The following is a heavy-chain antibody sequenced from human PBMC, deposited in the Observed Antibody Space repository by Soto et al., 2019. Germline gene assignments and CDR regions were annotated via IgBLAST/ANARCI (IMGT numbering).Heavy chain of an antibody. Sequence: GGSLRLSCAAPGFTFSSYSMNWVRQAPGKGLEWVSSISSSSSYIYYADSVKGRFTISRDNAKNSLYLQMNSLRAEDTAVYYCARDGRIAAAGPDFYYMDVWGKGTTVTVSS. CDR2: ISSSSSYI. V-gene: IGHV3-21*01. J-gene: IGHJ6*03. CDR1: GFTFSSYS. D-gene: IGHD6-13*01. CDR3: ARDGRIAAAGPDFYYMDV.